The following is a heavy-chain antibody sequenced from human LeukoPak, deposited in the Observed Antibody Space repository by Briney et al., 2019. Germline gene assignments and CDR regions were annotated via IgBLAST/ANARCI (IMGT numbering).Heavy chain of an antibody. CDR3: TRVGYIDEGIDY. J-gene: IGHJ4*02. D-gene: IGHD5-24*01. CDR2: IKQDGSKK. V-gene: IGHV3-7*04. CDR1: GFPFSSYW. Sequence: GGSLRLSRVASGFPFSSYWMTWVRQAPGKGLEWVANIKQDGSKKSYVDSVKGRFTISRDNAKNSLYLQMNSLRAEDTAIYYCTRVGYIDEGIDYWGQGTLVTVSS.